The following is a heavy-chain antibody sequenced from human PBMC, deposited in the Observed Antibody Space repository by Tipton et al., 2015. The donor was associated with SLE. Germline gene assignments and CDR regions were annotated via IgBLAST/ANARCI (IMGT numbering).Heavy chain of an antibody. CDR3: AREWADDAFDI. Sequence: TLSLTCTVSGGSISSYYWSWIRQPPGKGLEWIGYIYYSGSTNYNPSLKSRVTISVDTSKNQFSLKLTSVTAADTAVYFCAREWADDAFDIWGRGTRVTVSS. CDR2: IYYSGST. J-gene: IGHJ3*02. CDR1: GGSISSYY. V-gene: IGHV4-59*01.